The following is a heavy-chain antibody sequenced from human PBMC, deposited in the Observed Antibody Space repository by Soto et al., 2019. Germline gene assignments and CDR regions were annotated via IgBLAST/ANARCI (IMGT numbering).Heavy chain of an antibody. CDR1: GFTFSDYY. D-gene: IGHD6-13*01. CDR2: ISGTSSYI. V-gene: IGHV3-11*06. CDR3: ARDVQQLASY. J-gene: IGHJ4*02. Sequence: PGGSLRLSCAASGFTFSDYYMSWIRQAPGKGLEWVSYISGTSSYINYADSVKGRFTISRDNAKNSLYLQMNSLRADDTAVYYCARDVQQLASYWGQGTLVTVSS.